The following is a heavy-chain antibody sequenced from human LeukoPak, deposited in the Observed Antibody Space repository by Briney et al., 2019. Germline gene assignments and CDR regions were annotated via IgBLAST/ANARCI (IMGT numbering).Heavy chain of an antibody. D-gene: IGHD2-21*01. CDR2: INENGRDG. V-gene: IGHV3-7*01. J-gene: IGHJ4*02. CDR1: GFTFSPYW. Sequence: GGSLRLSCAAAGFTFSPYWMSWVRQAPGKGLEWVATINENGRDGYYADSVRGRFIVSRDNAWNSLYLHMSSLRAEDTAVYYCAREYYSSFDYWGQGALVIGSS. CDR3: AREYYSSFDY.